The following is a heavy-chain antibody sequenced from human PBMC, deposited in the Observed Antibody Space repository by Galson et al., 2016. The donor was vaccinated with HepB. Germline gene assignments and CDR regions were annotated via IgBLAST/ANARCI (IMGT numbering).Heavy chain of an antibody. CDR2: IKEDGTEK. Sequence: SLRLSCAASGFTFSSHWMSWVRQAPGKGLEWVANIKEDGTEKLHVESVRGRIAVSRDNTHNSLYLEMRSLRVDYTAVYFSARFVEPDSSFDLWGQGTLVTVSS. CDR3: ARFVEPDSSFDL. D-gene: IGHD6-6*01. CDR1: GFTFSSHW. J-gene: IGHJ4*02. V-gene: IGHV3-7*01.